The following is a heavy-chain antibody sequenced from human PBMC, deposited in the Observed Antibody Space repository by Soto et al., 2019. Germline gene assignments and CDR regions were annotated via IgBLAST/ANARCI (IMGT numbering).Heavy chain of an antibody. CDR3: ARDLEITMVRGAYYYYGMDV. V-gene: IGHV3-21*01. CDR2: ISSSSSYI. CDR1: GFTFSSYS. D-gene: IGHD3-10*01. J-gene: IGHJ6*02. Sequence: WSLRLSCAASGFTFSSYSMNWVRQAPGKGLEWVSSISSSSSYIYYADSVKGRFTISRDNAKNSLYLQMNSLRAEDTAVYYCARDLEITMVRGAYYYYGMDVWGQGTTVTVSS.